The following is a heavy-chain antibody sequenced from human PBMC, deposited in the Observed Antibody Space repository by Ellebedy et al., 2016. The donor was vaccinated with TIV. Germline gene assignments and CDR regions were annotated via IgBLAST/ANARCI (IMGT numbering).Heavy chain of an antibody. D-gene: IGHD1-7*01. CDR1: GYTFTDYD. J-gene: IGHJ5*02. Sequence: AASVKVSCKASGYTFTDYDINWVRQATGQGLEYLGWMKPGSGNTGYAQKFEGRVTMTRNTSTSTAYMELSSLRSDDTAVYYCVVELFHPWGQGTLVSVSS. CDR3: VVELFHP. CDR2: MKPGSGNT. V-gene: IGHV1-8*01.